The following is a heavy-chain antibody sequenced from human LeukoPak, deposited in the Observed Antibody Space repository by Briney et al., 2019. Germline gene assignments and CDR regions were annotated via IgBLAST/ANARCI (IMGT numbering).Heavy chain of an antibody. J-gene: IGHJ4*02. CDR2: IWYDGSNK. V-gene: IGHV3-33*01. CDR1: GFTLSSYG. Sequence: GRSLRLSCAASGFTLSSYGMHWVRQAPGKGLEWVAVIWYDGSNKYYADSVKGRFTISRDNSKNTLYLQMNSLRAEDTAVYYRARVARIAAAGYFDYWGQGTLVTVSS. CDR3: ARVARIAAAGYFDY. D-gene: IGHD6-13*01.